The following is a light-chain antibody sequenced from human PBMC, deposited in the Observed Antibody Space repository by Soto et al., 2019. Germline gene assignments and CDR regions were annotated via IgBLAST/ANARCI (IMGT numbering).Light chain of an antibody. J-gene: IGKJ4*02. CDR1: QRIXSNY. V-gene: IGKV3-20*01. Sequence: IVLTQCAATLSVSPGDSVTLSCKARQRIXSNYFAWYQHNPGHAPSLPAVGAAIRAAGSPDRFSGSGSATDFTLTISRLEPEDFAVYYCQQYGRAALTFGGGTKVDIK. CDR3: QQYGRAALT. CDR2: GAA.